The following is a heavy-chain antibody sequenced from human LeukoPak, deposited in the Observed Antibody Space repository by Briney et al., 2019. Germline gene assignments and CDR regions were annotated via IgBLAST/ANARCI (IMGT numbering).Heavy chain of an antibody. J-gene: IGHJ4*02. CDR1: GFTFSSYG. CDR2: IWYDGSNK. D-gene: IGHD6-19*01. Sequence: GGSLRLSCAASGFTFSSYGRHRVRQAPGKGLEWVAVIWYDGSNKYYADSVKGRFTISRDNSKNTLYLQMNSLRAEDTAVYYCARDHSSGWLFVYWGQGTLVTVSS. V-gene: IGHV3-33*01. CDR3: ARDHSSGWLFVY.